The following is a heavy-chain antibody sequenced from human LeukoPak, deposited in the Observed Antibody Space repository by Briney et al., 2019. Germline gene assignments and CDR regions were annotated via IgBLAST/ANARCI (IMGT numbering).Heavy chain of an antibody. CDR3: ARAAGDGFDY. V-gene: IGHV3-7*01. Sequence: PGGSLRLSCAASGFTFSSYWMNWVRQAPGKGLEWVANINQDGSAKYYVDSVEGRFTISRDNAKNSLYLQMDSLRAEDTAVYYCARAAGDGFDYWGQGTLVTVSS. D-gene: IGHD4-17*01. CDR2: INQDGSAK. CDR1: GFTFSSYW. J-gene: IGHJ4*02.